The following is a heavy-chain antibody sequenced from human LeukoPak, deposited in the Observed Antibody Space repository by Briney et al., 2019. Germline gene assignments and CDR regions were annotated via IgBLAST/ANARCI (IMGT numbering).Heavy chain of an antibody. CDR3: ARHSALWFGESSFDY. CDR2: IYYSGST. V-gene: IGHV4-59*08. J-gene: IGHJ4*02. D-gene: IGHD3-10*01. Sequence: PSETLSLTCTVSGGSISSYYWSWIRQPPGKGLEWIGYIYYSGSTNYNPSLKSRVTISADTSKNQFSLKLSSVTAADTAVYYCARHSALWFGESSFDYWGQGTLVTVSS. CDR1: GGSISSYY.